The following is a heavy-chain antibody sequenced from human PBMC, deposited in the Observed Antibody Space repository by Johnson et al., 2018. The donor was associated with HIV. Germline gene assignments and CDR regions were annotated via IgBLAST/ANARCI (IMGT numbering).Heavy chain of an antibody. CDR3: ARDRGVFWNNDYKGDAFDI. J-gene: IGHJ3*02. D-gene: IGHD3-3*01. CDR2: IYSGGRT. Sequence: VQLVESGGGLIQPGGSLRLSCAASGFTVSSNYMSWVRQAPGKGLEWVSIIYSGGRTYHADSVKGRFTLSRNNSKNTLYLQMNSLRAEDTAVYYCARDRGVFWNNDYKGDAFDIWGQGTMVTVSS. CDR1: GFTVSSNY. V-gene: IGHV3-53*01.